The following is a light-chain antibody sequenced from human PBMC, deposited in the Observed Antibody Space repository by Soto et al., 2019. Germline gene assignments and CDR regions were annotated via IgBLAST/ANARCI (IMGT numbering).Light chain of an antibody. CDR1: SSDVGGYKY. CDR3: SSNAGSXNYV. Sequence: QSVLTQPPSASGSPGQSVTISCTGTSSDVGGYKYVSWYQQYTGKAPKLMIYAVSERPSGVPDRFSGSKSGNTASLTVSGLQAEDAADYYCSSNAGSXNYVFGIGTKVXV. CDR2: AVS. J-gene: IGLJ1*01. V-gene: IGLV2-8*01.